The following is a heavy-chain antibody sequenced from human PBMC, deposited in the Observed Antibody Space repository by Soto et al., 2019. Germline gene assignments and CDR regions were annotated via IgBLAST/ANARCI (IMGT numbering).Heavy chain of an antibody. D-gene: IGHD3-10*01. CDR3: AKDSGRDYFQH. CDR1: GFTFSSYG. J-gene: IGHJ1*01. Sequence: PGGSLRLSCAASGFTFSSYGMSWVRQAPGKGLEWVSGISTTDGGANYAYYADSVKGRLTISRDISENALYLQMDSLRVEDTAVYYCAKDSGRDYFQHWGQGTLVTVSS. V-gene: IGHV3-23*01. CDR2: ISTTDGGANYA.